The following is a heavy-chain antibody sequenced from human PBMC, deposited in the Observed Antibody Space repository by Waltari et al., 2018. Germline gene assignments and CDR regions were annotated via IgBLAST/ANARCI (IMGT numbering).Heavy chain of an antibody. CDR3: AREREGDYGGDC. CDR1: GFTFSSQT. D-gene: IGHD4-17*01. CDR2: ISSSSSYI. J-gene: IGHJ4*02. Sequence: EVQLVESGGGLAKPGGSLRLSCAASGFTFSSQTLNWVRQAPGKGLEWVSSISSSSSYIYYADSVKGRFTISRDNAKNSLYLQMNSLRAEDTAVYYCAREREGDYGGDCWGQGTLVTVSS. V-gene: IGHV3-21*01.